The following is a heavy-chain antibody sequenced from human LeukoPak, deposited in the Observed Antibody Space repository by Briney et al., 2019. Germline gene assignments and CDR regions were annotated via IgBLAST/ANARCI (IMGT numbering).Heavy chain of an antibody. J-gene: IGHJ5*02. CDR3: ARDPRPNSNNWFDP. D-gene: IGHD4-11*01. CDR2: IYYTGGT. CDR1: GGSISPYY. Sequence: SETLSLTCTVSGGSISPYYWNWIRQTPGKGLEWIGHIYYTGGTNYNPSLKSRLTISLDTSKNQFSLSPSSVTAADTAVYYCARDPRPNSNNWFDPWGQGTLVTVSP. V-gene: IGHV4-59*01.